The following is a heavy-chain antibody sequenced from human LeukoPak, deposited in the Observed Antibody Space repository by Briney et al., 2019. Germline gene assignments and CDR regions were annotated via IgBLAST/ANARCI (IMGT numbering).Heavy chain of an antibody. CDR1: GFTASTNH. CDR3: ARDRSGYEYLDV. J-gene: IGHJ4*02. CDR2: AYSGGNT. V-gene: IGHV3-66*01. Sequence: GGCLRLSCAASGFTASTNHMSWDRQAPGQGLEWVSIAYSGGNTFYADSVKGRFSISRDNYNTLYLQMNSLRVEDTAVYYCARDRSGYEYLDVWGQRTLVTVSS. D-gene: IGHD5-12*01.